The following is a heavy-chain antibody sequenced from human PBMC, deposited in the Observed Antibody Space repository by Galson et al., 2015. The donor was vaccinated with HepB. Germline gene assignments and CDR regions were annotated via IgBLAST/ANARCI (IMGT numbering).Heavy chain of an antibody. D-gene: IGHD6-19*01. Sequence: SVKVSCKASGYTFTGSYMHWVRQAPGQGLEWMGWIHPSSGGTNYAQKFQGWVSMTRDTSINTAYMELNRLRFDDTAVYYCAREDIRVAAKIDYWGQGTPVTVSS. CDR2: IHPSSGGT. CDR3: AREDIRVAAKIDY. V-gene: IGHV1-2*04. CDR1: GYTFTGSY. J-gene: IGHJ4*02.